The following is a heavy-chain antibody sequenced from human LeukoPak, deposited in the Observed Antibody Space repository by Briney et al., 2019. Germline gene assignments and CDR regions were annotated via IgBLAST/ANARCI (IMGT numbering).Heavy chain of an antibody. CDR1: GFTFDDYG. CDR3: ARGSRALAVVGPGDY. J-gene: IGHJ4*02. V-gene: IGHV3-20*04. CDR2: INWNGGST. D-gene: IGHD6-19*01. Sequence: PGGSLRLSCAAFGFTFDDYGMTWVRQAPGKGLEWVSGINWNGGSTGYADSVKGRFTISRDNAKNSLYLQMNSLRAEDTALYYCARGSRALAVVGPGDYWGQGPLATVSS.